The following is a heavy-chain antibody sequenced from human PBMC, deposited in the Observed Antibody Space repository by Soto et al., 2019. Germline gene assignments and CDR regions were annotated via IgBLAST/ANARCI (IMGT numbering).Heavy chain of an antibody. CDR1: GGTFSSYA. J-gene: IGHJ4*02. Sequence: QVQLVQSGAEVKKPGSSVNVSCKASGGTFSSYAISWVRQAPGQGLEWMGGIIPIFGTANYAQKFQGRVTITADESTSTAYMELSSLRSEDTAVYYCARGRGYSGYETYYFDYWGQGTLVTVSS. V-gene: IGHV1-69*12. CDR3: ARGRGYSGYETYYFDY. D-gene: IGHD5-12*01. CDR2: IIPIFGTA.